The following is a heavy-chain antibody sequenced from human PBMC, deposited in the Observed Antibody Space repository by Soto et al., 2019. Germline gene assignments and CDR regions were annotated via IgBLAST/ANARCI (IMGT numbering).Heavy chain of an antibody. J-gene: IGHJ4*02. CDR2: IYYSGST. D-gene: IGHD6-6*01. CDR1: GGYISSYY. CDR3: ARHPAYSSSSAY. Sequence: PSQTLSLTCTVSGGYISSYYWSWIRQPPGKGLEWNGYIYYSGSTNYNPSLKSRVTISVDTSKNQFSLKLSSVTAADTAVYYCARHPAYSSSSAYWGQGTLVTVSS. V-gene: IGHV4-59*08.